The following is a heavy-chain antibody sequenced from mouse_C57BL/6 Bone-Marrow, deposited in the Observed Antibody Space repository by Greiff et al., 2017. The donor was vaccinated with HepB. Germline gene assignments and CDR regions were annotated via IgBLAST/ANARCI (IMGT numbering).Heavy chain of an antibody. CDR2: ISGGGGNT. V-gene: IGHV5-9*01. J-gene: IGHJ4*01. CDR3: ARRGAMDY. Sequence: EVMLVESGGGLVKPGGSLKLSCAASGFTFSSYTMSWVRQTPEKRLEWVATISGGGGNTYYPDSVKGRFTISRDNAKNTLYLQMSSLRSEATALYYCARRGAMDYWGQGTSVTVSS. CDR1: GFTFSSYT.